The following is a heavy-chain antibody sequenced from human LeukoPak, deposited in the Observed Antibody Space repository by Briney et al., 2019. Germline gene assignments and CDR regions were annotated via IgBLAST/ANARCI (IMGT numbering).Heavy chain of an antibody. CDR3: AREYYDSPYYYGMDV. CDR2: ISPNSGGT. D-gene: IGHD3-22*01. J-gene: IGHJ6*02. CDR1: GYTFTGYY. V-gene: IGHV1-2*02. Sequence: PSASVKVSCKASGYTFTGYYMHWVRQAPGQGLEWMGWISPNSGGTNYAQKFQGRVTMTRDTSISTAYMELSRLRSDDTAVYYCAREYYDSPYYYGMDVWGQGTTVTVSS.